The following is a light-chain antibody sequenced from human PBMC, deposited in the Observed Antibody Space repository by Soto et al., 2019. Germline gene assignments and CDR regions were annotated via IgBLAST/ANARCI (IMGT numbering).Light chain of an antibody. V-gene: IGKV3-20*01. CDR3: QHYVTSLTT. CDR1: QSVTSNY. J-gene: IGKJ1*01. CDR2: GAS. Sequence: ETVLTQSPGSLSLSPGERATLSCGASQSVTSNYLAWYQQNPGQAPRLLIFGASIRVTGIPDRFIGSGSGTEFTLTISRLEPEDFAVYYCQHYVTSLTTFGQGTKVDSK.